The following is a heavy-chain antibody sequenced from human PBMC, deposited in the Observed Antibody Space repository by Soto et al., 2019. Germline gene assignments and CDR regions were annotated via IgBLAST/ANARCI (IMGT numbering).Heavy chain of an antibody. J-gene: IGHJ3*02. Sequence: QVQLVQSGAEVKKPGSSVKVSCKASGGTFSSYTISWVRQAPGQGLEWMGRIIPILGIANYAQKFQGRVTITADKSTSTAYMELSSLRSEDTAVYYCARKYGDDAFDIWGQGTMVTVSS. CDR1: GGTFSSYT. CDR3: ARKYGDDAFDI. V-gene: IGHV1-69*02. D-gene: IGHD4-17*01. CDR2: IIPILGIA.